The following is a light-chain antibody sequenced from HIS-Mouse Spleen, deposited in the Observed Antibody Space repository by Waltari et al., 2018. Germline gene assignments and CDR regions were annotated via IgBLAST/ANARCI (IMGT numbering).Light chain of an antibody. V-gene: IGLV3-10*01. Sequence: SYELTQPPSVSVSPGQTARITCSGDALPKKYAYWYQPKSGQAPVLVIYEDSKRPSGIPEGVSGSSSGTMATLTISGAQVEDEADYYCYSTDSSGNHRVFGGGTKLTVL. J-gene: IGLJ2*01. CDR3: YSTDSSGNHRV. CDR2: EDS. CDR1: ALPKKY.